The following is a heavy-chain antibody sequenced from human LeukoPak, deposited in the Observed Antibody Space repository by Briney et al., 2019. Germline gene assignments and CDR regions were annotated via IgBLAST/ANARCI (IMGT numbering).Heavy chain of an antibody. V-gene: IGHV3-23*01. D-gene: IGHD3-3*01. CDR1: GFTFSSYA. CDR3: AKGWITIFGVVIGAFDI. Sequence: GGSLRLSCAASGFTFSSYAMSWVRQTPGKGLEWVSAISGSGGSTYYADSVKGRFTISRDNSKNTLYLQMNSLRAEDTAVYYCAKGWITIFGVVIGAFDIWGQGTMVTVSS. J-gene: IGHJ3*02. CDR2: ISGSGGST.